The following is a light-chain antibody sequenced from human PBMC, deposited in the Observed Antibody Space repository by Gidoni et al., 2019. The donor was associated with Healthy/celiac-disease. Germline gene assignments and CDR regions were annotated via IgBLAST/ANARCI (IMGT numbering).Light chain of an antibody. CDR3: MQALQTPLT. V-gene: IGKV2-28*01. CDR2: LGS. J-gene: IGKJ4*01. CDR1: QSLLHSNGYNY. Sequence: DTVTTHSPLSLPVTPGEPASISCRSSQSLLHSNGYNYLDWYLQKPGQSPQLLIYLGSNRASGVPDRFSGSGSGTDFTLKISRVEAEDVGVYYCMQALQTPLTFGGGTKVEIK.